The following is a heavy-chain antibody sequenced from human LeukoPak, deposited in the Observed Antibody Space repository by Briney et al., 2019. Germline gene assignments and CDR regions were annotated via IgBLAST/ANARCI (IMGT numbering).Heavy chain of an antibody. V-gene: IGHV4-34*01. CDR3: ARVRRRYFDWLLSETLYYFDY. Sequence: SETLSLTCAVYGGSFSGYYWSWIRQPPGKGLEWIEEINHSGSTNYNPSLKSRVTISVDTSKNQFSMKLSSVTAADTAVYYCARVRRRYFDWLLSETLYYFDYWGQGTLVTVSS. CDR2: INHSGST. CDR1: GGSFSGYY. J-gene: IGHJ4*02. D-gene: IGHD3-9*01.